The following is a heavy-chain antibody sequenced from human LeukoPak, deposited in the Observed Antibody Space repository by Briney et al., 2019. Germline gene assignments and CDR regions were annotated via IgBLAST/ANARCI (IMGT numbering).Heavy chain of an antibody. CDR3: ARDNGEWRLNWFDH. V-gene: IGHV3-33*08. Sequence: PGGSLRLSCAASGFTVSSNQMSWVRQAPGKGLDWVALIWDDGNNNYYADSVKGRFTISRDNSKNTLYLQMNSLRAEDTAVYYCARDNGEWRLNWFDHWGQGTLVTVSS. CDR1: GFTVSSNQ. J-gene: IGHJ5*02. CDR2: IWDDGNNN. D-gene: IGHD2-8*01.